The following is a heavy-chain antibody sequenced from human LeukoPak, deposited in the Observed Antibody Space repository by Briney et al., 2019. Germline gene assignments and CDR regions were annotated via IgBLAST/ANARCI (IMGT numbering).Heavy chain of an antibody. J-gene: IGHJ6*02. Sequence: ASVKVSCKVSGYTLTELSMHWVRQAPGKGLEWMGGFDPEDGETIYAQKFQGRVTMTEDTSTDTAYMELSSLRSEDTAVYYCATPGGGIVGATPLYYYYGMDVWGQGTTVTVSS. V-gene: IGHV1-24*01. CDR3: ATPGGGIVGATPLYYYYGMDV. CDR2: FDPEDGET. D-gene: IGHD1-26*01. CDR1: GYTLTELS.